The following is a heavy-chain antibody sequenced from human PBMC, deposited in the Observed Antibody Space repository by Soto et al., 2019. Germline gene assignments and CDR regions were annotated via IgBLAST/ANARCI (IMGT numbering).Heavy chain of an antibody. CDR1: GFTFSGYA. Sequence: GGSLRLSCAASGFTFSGYAINWVRQAPAKGPEWVSYISSTSSNIYYADSVKGRFTISRDNAKNSLYLQMNSLRAEDTAVYYCPRVRVDFWSGSQSNYYYYMDVWGKGTTVTVSS. J-gene: IGHJ6*03. V-gene: IGHV3-48*01. D-gene: IGHD3-3*01. CDR3: PRVRVDFWSGSQSNYYYYMDV. CDR2: ISSTSSNI.